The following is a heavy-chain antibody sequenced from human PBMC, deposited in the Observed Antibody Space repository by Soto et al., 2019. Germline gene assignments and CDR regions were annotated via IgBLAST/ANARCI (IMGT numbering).Heavy chain of an antibody. CDR2: INQEGDST. CDR1: GFTFSSHP. Sequence: PGGSLRLSCAASGFTFSSHPLPWVRQSSGKGLEHVAVINQEGDSTEYAYSVKGRFTISRDNSKNTLFLQMGSVRDDDMAVYYCARDAAGDGGNSIILDSWGQVTQVTVTS. J-gene: IGHJ1*01. CDR3: ARDAAGDGGNSIILDS. D-gene: IGHD6-25*01. V-gene: IGHV3-64*01.